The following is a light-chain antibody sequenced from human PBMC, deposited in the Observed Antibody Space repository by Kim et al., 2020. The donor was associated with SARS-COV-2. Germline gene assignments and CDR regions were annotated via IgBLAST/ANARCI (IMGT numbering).Light chain of an antibody. Sequence: VHPGQTARITCTGNVLAKKKYARWFQQKPGQAPVLVIYKDSEPPSGIPERFSGSSSGTTVTLTISGAQVEDEADYYCYSAADNKRVFGGGTQLTVL. V-gene: IGLV3-27*01. CDR3: YSAADNKRV. CDR1: VLAKKKY. CDR2: KDS. J-gene: IGLJ2*01.